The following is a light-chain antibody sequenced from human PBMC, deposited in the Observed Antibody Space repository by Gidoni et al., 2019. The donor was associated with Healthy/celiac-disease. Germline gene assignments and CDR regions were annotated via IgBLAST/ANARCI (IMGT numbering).Light chain of an antibody. CDR3: QQYGSSLPIT. CDR1: QSVSSSY. Sequence: EIVLTQSPGTLSLSPGERATLSCRASQSVSSSYLAWYQQKTGPAPRLLIYGASSRATGIPDRCSGSGSGTDFTLTISRLEPEDFAVYYCQQYGSSLPITFGQXTRLEIK. J-gene: IGKJ5*01. V-gene: IGKV3-20*01. CDR2: GAS.